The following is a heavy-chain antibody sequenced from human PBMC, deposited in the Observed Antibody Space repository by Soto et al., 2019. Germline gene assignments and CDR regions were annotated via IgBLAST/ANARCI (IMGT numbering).Heavy chain of an antibody. Sequence: SETLSLTCAVSGACISGYYWSWIRQPPGKGLEWIGYMYNSGSTNYNPSLKSRVTISVDTSTNQFSLKLSSVTAADPAVYYCAKNVARGCYFILSWSRGTRVTVS. D-gene: IGHD6-19*01. CDR2: MYNSGST. CDR3: AKNVARGCYFILS. J-gene: IGHJ5*02. V-gene: IGHV4-4*09. CDR1: GACISGYY.